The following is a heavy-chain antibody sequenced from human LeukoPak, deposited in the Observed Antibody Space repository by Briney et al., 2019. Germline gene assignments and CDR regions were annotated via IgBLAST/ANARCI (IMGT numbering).Heavy chain of an antibody. V-gene: IGHV3-33*01. Sequence: QPGRSLRLSCAASGFTFSSYGMHWVRQAAGKGLEWVAVIWYDGSNKYYADSVKGRFTISRDNSKNTLYLQMNSLRAEDTAVYYCASSPYDSSGYLAYWGQGTLVTVSS. J-gene: IGHJ4*02. CDR1: GFTFSSYG. CDR3: ASSPYDSSGYLAY. D-gene: IGHD3-22*01. CDR2: IWYDGSNK.